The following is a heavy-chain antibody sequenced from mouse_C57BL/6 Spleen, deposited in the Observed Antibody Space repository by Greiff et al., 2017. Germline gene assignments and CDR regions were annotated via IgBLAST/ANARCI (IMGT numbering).Heavy chain of an antibody. CDR3: ASSREGYAY. J-gene: IGHJ3*01. CDR1: GFNIKDYY. D-gene: IGHD3-3*01. Sequence: VQLQQSGAELVKPGASVKLSCTASGFNIKDYYMHWVKQRTEQGLEWIGRIDPEDGETKYAPKFQGKATKTADPSSNTAYLPLSSLTSEDTVVYYCASSREGYAYWGQGTLVTVSA. V-gene: IGHV14-2*01. CDR2: IDPEDGET.